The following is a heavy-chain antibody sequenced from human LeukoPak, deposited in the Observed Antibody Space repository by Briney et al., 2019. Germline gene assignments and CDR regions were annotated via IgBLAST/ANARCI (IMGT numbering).Heavy chain of an antibody. V-gene: IGHV4-34*01. CDR1: GGSFSGYY. CDR2: INHSGST. D-gene: IGHD3-10*01. CDR3: ARHWYYYGSGSYSWFDP. J-gene: IGHJ5*02. Sequence: PSETLSLTCAVYGGSFSGYYWSWIRQPPGKGLEWIGEINHSGSTNYNPSLKSRVTISVDTSKNQFSLKLSSVTAADTAVYYCARHWYYYGSGSYSWFDPWGQGTLVTVSS.